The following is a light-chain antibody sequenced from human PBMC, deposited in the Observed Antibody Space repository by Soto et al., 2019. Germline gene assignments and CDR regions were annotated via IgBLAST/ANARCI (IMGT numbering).Light chain of an antibody. V-gene: IGLV2-14*01. CDR3: SSYTSSNTPYV. Sequence: QSVLTQPASVSGSPGQSITISCTGSSSDVGAYNFVSWYQHHPGKAPKLILYEVTTHPSGVSSRFSGSKSGNTASLTISGLQADVEANYYCSSYTSSNTPYVFGTGTKVTVL. CDR1: SSDVGAYNF. CDR2: EVT. J-gene: IGLJ1*01.